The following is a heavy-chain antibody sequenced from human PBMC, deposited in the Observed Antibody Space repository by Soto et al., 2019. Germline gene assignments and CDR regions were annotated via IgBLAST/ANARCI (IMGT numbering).Heavy chain of an antibody. CDR1: WYTLTRYY. J-gene: IGHJ4*02. CDR2: INPSGGST. D-gene: IGHD2-15*01. V-gene: IGHV1-46*01. Sequence: APVKVSWKGSWYTLTRYYMHWGRQAPGQRLEWMGIINPSGGSTSYAQKFQGRVTMTRDTSTSTVYMELSSLRSEDTAVYYCARPYCSGGSCYRAHFDYWGQGTLVTVSS. CDR3: ARPYCSGGSCYRAHFDY.